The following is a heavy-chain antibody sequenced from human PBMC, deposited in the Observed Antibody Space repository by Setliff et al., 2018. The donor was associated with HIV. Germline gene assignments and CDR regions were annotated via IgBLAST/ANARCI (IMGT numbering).Heavy chain of an antibody. CDR3: ARKLLLWSGKKGRPFDY. Sequence: SETLSLTCAVYGGSFSGYYWSWIRQPPGKGLEWIGEITHSGSTNYNPSLKSRVTISVDTSKNKFSRELRSVTAAATAVYYCARKLLLWSGKKGRPFDYWGQGTLVTVSS. CDR1: GGSFSGYY. J-gene: IGHJ4*02. D-gene: IGHD3-10*01. CDR2: ITHSGST. V-gene: IGHV4-34*01.